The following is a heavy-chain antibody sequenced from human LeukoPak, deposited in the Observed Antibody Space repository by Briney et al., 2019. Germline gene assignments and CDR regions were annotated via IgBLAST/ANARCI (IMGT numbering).Heavy chain of an antibody. CDR3: AKSPRLYYDILTGSALVDY. CDR2: IKQDGSEK. J-gene: IGHJ4*02. V-gene: IGHV3-7*03. D-gene: IGHD3-9*01. CDR1: GFTFSSYW. Sequence: GGSLRLSCAASGFTFSSYWMSWVRQAPGKGLEWVANIKQDGSEKYYVDSVKGRFTISRDNAKNSLYLQMNSLRAEDTAVYYCAKSPRLYYDILTGSALVDYWGQGTLVTVSS.